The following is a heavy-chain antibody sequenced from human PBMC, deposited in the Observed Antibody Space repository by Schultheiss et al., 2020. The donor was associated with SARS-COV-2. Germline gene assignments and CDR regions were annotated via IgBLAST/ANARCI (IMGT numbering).Heavy chain of an antibody. Sequence: SETLSLTCTVSGGSINRAGYYWSWIRQHPGKGLEWIADIHYTGMAYYNPSLRSRLTISLDTSKNQFSLKMSSVTAADTAVYYCARDTAWNDLDYWGQGTLVTVSS. J-gene: IGHJ4*02. CDR1: GGSINRAGYY. D-gene: IGHD1-1*01. V-gene: IGHV4-31*03. CDR2: IHYTGMA. CDR3: ARDTAWNDLDY.